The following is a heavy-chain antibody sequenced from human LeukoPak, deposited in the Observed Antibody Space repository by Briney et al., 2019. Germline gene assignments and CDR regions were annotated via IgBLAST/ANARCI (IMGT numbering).Heavy chain of an antibody. V-gene: IGHV3-30*02. Sequence: GGSLRLSCVTSGFSFSSYGMHWFRQAPGKGLEWVAFIRYHGSDKYYADSVKGRFTISRDNSKNTLYLQMNSLRAEDTAVYYCARSPTSWYFDYWGQGTLVTVSS. J-gene: IGHJ4*02. D-gene: IGHD2-2*01. CDR1: GFSFSSYG. CDR3: ARSPTSWYFDY. CDR2: IRYHGSDK.